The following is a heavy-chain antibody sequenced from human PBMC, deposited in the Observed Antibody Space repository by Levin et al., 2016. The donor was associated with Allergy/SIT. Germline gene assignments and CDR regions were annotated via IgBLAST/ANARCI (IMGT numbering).Heavy chain of an antibody. J-gene: IGHJ4*02. CDR2: IIPILGIP. Sequence: SVKVSCKASGGTFSGGTFSSYSINWVRQAPGQGLEWMGRIIPILGIPNYAQKFQGRVTMTADKSTTTAYMELSSLTSEDTAVYYCARVLRFVQWIAYSDYWGQGTLITVSS. CDR3: ARVLRFVQWIAYSDY. V-gene: IGHV1-69*02. CDR1: GGTFSGGTFSSYS. D-gene: IGHD3-3*01.